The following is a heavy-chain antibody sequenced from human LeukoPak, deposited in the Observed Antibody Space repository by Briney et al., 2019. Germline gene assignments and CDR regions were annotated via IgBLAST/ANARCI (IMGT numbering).Heavy chain of an antibody. V-gene: IGHV4-59*01. CDR3: ARAPRRHSFDY. D-gene: IGHD6-25*01. J-gene: IGHJ4*02. Sequence: SETLSLTCTVSGGSISSYYWSWIRQPPGKGLEWIGYIYYSGSTNYNPSLTSRVTISVDSSKNQFSLKLSSVTAADTAVYYCARAPRRHSFDYWGQGTLVTVSS. CDR1: GGSISSYY. CDR2: IYYSGST.